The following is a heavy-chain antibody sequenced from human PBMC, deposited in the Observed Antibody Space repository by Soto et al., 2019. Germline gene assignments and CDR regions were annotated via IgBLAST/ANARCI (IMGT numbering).Heavy chain of an antibody. CDR3: ARDLDLYSSSSGTSDY. CDR1: GYTFTGYY. D-gene: IGHD6-6*01. J-gene: IGHJ4*02. Sequence: ASVKVSCKASGYTFTGYYMHWVRQAPGQGLEWMGWINPNSGGTNYAQKFQGRVTMTRDTSISTAYMELSRLRSDDTAVYYCARDLDLYSSSSGTSDYWGQGTLVTVSS. CDR2: INPNSGGT. V-gene: IGHV1-2*02.